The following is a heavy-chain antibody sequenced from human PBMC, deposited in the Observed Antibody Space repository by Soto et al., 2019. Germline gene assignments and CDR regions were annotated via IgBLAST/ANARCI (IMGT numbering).Heavy chain of an antibody. CDR3: ARASAGALYDF. Sequence: QVQLVQSGAEVRKPGASVNVSCKTSGYIFTNYGVAWVRQAPGQVLELVAWISGYNGYPKHTQKFQGRVTVTTDTTPRTGYMELRNLSSDDTAVYYCARASAGALYDFWGQGTRVTVSS. V-gene: IGHV1-18*01. CDR1: GYIFTNYG. CDR2: ISGYNGYP. J-gene: IGHJ4*02. D-gene: IGHD6-13*01.